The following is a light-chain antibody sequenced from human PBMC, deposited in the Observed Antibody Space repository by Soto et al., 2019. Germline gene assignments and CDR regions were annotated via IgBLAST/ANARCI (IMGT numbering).Light chain of an antibody. CDR3: QQYNDWPLYT. CDR2: GAS. J-gene: IGKJ2*01. Sequence: EIVMTQSPTIVSVSPGERATLSCRASQSVNNNLAWYQQKPGQAPRLLISGASTRAPGIAARFSGSGSGRNFTLSISGLQSEDFAVYYCQQYNDWPLYTFGQGTKLEIK. V-gene: IGKV3-15*01. CDR1: QSVNNN.